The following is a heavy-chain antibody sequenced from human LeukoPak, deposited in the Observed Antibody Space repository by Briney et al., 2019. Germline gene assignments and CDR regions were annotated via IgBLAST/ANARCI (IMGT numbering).Heavy chain of an antibody. CDR1: GITFSNYV. V-gene: IGHV3-23*01. D-gene: IGHD6-19*01. CDR2: ISSSGGNT. Sequence: PGGSLRLSCATSGITFSNYVMNWVRQAPGKGLEWVSAISSSGGNTYYVDSVQGRFTISRDYSKNTLYLQMNSLRAEDTAVYYCLTRSLVAVTGNYYMDVWGKGTTVTVSS. CDR3: LTRSLVAVTGNYYMDV. J-gene: IGHJ6*03.